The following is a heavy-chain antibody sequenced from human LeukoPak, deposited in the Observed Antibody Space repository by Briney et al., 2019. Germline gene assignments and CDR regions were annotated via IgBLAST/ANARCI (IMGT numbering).Heavy chain of an antibody. CDR2: IWYDGSNK. CDR3: AKDGGYCSGGSCYSGVLVHY. J-gene: IGHJ4*02. V-gene: IGHV3-33*06. D-gene: IGHD2-15*01. CDR1: GFTFSSYG. Sequence: PGGSLSLSCAASGFTFSSYGMHWVRQAPGKGLEWVAVIWYDGSNKYYADSVKGRFTISRDNSKNTLYLQMNSLRAEDTAVYYCAKDGGYCSGGSCYSGVLVHYWGQGTLVTVSS.